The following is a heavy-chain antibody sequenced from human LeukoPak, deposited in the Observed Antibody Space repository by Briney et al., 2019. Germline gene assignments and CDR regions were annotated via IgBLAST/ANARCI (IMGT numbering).Heavy chain of an antibody. D-gene: IGHD6-19*01. Sequence: SQTLSLTCAISGDSVSSNSAAWNWIRQSPSRGLEWLGRTYYRSKWYTDSAVSVKSRITINPDTSKNQFSLQLNSVTPEDTAVYYCARCWGPAGTRAFDYWGQGILVTVSS. CDR2: TYYRSKWYT. CDR3: ARCWGPAGTRAFDY. J-gene: IGHJ4*02. CDR1: GDSVSSNSAA. V-gene: IGHV6-1*01.